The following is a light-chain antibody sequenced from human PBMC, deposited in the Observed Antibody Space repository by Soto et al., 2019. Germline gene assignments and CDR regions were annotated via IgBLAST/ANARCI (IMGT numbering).Light chain of an antibody. Sequence: DIQMTQSPSSVSASVGDRVTITCRESQGISSWLAWYQQKPGKAPKLQIYAASSLHSGFPSRFSCNGFVTDVSLNFSSLKPEDFSTYYCQQANSFALTCGPGTKVD. J-gene: IGKJ3*01. V-gene: IGKV1-12*01. CDR1: QGISSW. CDR2: AAS. CDR3: QQANSFALT.